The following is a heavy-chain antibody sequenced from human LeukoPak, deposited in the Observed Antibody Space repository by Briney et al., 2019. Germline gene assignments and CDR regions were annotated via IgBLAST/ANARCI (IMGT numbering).Heavy chain of an antibody. CDR3: ARDHVMARGVIITNRYFDL. J-gene: IGHJ2*01. V-gene: IGHV4-59*01. D-gene: IGHD3-10*01. CDR1: GASISGYY. CDR2: IDDSGSA. Sequence: TSETLSLTCTVSGASISGYYWSWIRQPPGKGMEWIGYIDDSGSANYNPSLKSRVTISGDTSKNQFYLRLRFVTAADTAMYYCARDHVMARGVIITNRYFDLWGRGTLVTVSS.